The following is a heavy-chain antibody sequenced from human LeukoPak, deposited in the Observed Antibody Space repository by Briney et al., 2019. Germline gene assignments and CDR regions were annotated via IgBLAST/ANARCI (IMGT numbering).Heavy chain of an antibody. CDR2: TSSDGNDK. CDR3: AREPRGFHCTTASCFHFDY. J-gene: IGHJ4*02. D-gene: IGHD2-2*01. V-gene: IGHV3-30*04. CDR1: GFTFSSYA. Sequence: PGRSLRLSCAASGFTFSSYAMHWVRQAPGKGLEWVAFTSSDGNDKYYTDSVKGRFTISRDNSKNTLYLQMNSLSAEDAAVYYCAREPRGFHCTTASCFHFDYWGQGTLVTVSS.